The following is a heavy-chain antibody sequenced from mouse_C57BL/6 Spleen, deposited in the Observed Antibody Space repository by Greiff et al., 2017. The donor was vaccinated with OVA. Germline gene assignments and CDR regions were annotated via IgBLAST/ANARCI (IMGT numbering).Heavy chain of an antibody. J-gene: IGHJ1*03. Sequence: EVKLMESAGGLVQPGSSMKLSCTASGFTFSDYYMAWVRQVPEKGLEWVANINYDGSSTYYLDSLKSRFIISRDNAKNLLYLQSSSLKSEDTATYYCARDYYGSSPYWYFDVWGTGTTVTVSS. CDR1: GFTFSDYY. V-gene: IGHV5-16*01. CDR3: ARDYYGSSPYWYFDV. D-gene: IGHD1-1*01. CDR2: INYDGSST.